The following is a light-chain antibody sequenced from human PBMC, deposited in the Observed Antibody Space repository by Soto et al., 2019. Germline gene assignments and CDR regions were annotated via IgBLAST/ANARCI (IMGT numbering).Light chain of an antibody. CDR2: DVS. V-gene: IGLV2-8*01. CDR3: ISYAGSNSLV. J-gene: IGLJ1*01. Sequence: QSALTQPPSASGSLGQSVTISCTGTSSDVGGYNYVSWYQQHPGKAPKLLIYDVSHRPSGVPDRFSGSKSGNTASLTVSGLQAEDETDYYCISYAGSNSLVFGTGTKLTVL. CDR1: SSDVGGYNY.